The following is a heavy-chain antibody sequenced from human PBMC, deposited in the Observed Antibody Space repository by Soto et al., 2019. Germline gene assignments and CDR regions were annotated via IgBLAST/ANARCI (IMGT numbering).Heavy chain of an antibody. J-gene: IGHJ3*01. CDR1: EFAFSTFG. CDR3: ATVGPYSPRWDF. CDR2: ISAIGDST. D-gene: IGHD2-15*01. V-gene: IGHV3-23*01. Sequence: EVQVLESGGGLIQSGGSLRLSCVFSEFAFSTFGMSWVRQAPGKGLESVSSISAIGDSTFHADSVKGRFSISRDNSRNSLYLQRNNLRAEDTAVYYCATVGPYSPRWDFWGQGTVVTVSS.